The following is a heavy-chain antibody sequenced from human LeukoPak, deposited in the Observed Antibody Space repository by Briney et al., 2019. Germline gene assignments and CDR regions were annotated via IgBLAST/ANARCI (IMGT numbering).Heavy chain of an antibody. CDR3: AREELIHAFDI. CDR2: IYYSGST. J-gene: IGHJ3*02. Sequence: PSETLSLTCTVSGGSISSYYWSWIRQPPGKGLEWIGYIYYSGSTNYNPSLKSRVTISVDTSKNQFSLKLSSVTAADTAVYYCAREELIHAFDIWGQGTMVTVSS. D-gene: IGHD1-26*01. CDR1: GGSISSYY. V-gene: IGHV4-59*12.